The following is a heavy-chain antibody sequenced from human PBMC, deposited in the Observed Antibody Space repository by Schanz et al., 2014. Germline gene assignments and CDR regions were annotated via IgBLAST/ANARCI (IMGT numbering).Heavy chain of an antibody. Sequence: IHLVESGGGLVMPGGSLRLSCAASGFTFNGAYMTWVRQAPGKGLEWVAVIWYDGSNKDYADSVKGRFTISRDSSRNTLYLQMNSLRAEDTAVYYCASLYDREYFDYWGQGTLVTVSS. D-gene: IGHD2-8*01. J-gene: IGHJ4*02. CDR2: IWYDGSNK. V-gene: IGHV3-33*08. CDR3: ASLYDREYFDY. CDR1: GFTFNGAY.